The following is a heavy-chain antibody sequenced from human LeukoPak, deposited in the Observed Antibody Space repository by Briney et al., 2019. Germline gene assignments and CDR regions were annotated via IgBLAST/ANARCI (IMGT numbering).Heavy chain of an antibody. V-gene: IGHV4-59*01. CDR1: GGSISSYY. CDR3: ARGTRASGRRAAFDI. Sequence: SETLSLTRTVSGGSISSYYWSWLRQPPGKGLEWIGYIYYSGSTNYNPSLKSRVTISVDTSKNQFSLKLSSVTAADTAVYYCARGTRASGRRAAFDIWGQGTMVTVSS. J-gene: IGHJ3*02. D-gene: IGHD3-10*01. CDR2: IYYSGST.